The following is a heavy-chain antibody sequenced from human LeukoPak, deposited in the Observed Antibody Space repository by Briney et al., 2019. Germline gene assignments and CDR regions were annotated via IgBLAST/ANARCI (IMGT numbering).Heavy chain of an antibody. J-gene: IGHJ3*02. Sequence: GGSLRLSCAASGFTFSSYGMHWVRQAPGKGLEWVAFIRYDGSNKYYADSVKGRFTISRDNSKNTLYLQMNSLRAEDTAVYYCAKTQWLVKGVGAFDIGGQGTMVTVSS. CDR2: IRYDGSNK. D-gene: IGHD6-19*01. V-gene: IGHV3-30*02. CDR1: GFTFSSYG. CDR3: AKTQWLVKGVGAFDI.